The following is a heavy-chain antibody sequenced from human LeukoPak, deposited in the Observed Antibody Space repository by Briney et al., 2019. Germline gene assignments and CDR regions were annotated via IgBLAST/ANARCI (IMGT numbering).Heavy chain of an antibody. V-gene: IGHV1-2*06. CDR1: GYTFTGYY. CDR2: INPNSGGT. J-gene: IGHJ4*02. CDR3: ARDSSSIPGNDMDY. Sequence: ASVKVSCKASGYTFTGYYMHWVRQAPGQGLEWMGRINPNSGGTNYAQKLQGRVTMTTDTSTSTAYMELRSLRSDDTAVYYCARDSSSIPGNDMDYWGQGTLVTVSS. D-gene: IGHD6-6*01.